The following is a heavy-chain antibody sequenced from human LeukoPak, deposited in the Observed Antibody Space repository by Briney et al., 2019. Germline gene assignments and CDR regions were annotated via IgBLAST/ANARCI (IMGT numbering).Heavy chain of an antibody. CDR3: ARRFLDY. D-gene: IGHD3-3*01. J-gene: IGHJ4*02. Sequence: GGSLRLSGAASGFTFSSYEMNWVRQAPRKGLEWVSYISSSCSTIYYADSVKGRFTISRDNANNSLYLQMSSLRAEDTAIYYCARRFLDYWGEGALVTDSS. CDR2: ISSSCSTI. CDR1: GFTFSSYE. V-gene: IGHV3-48*03.